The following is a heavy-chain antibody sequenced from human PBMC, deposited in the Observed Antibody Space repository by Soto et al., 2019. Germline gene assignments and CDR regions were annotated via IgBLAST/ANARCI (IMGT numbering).Heavy chain of an antibody. CDR1: GGSFSGYY. CDR3: ARESIAALDY. Sequence: NPSETLSLTCAVYGGSFSGYYWSWTRQPPGKGLEWIGEINHSGSTNYNPSLKSRVTISVDTSKNQFSLKLSSVTAADTAVYYCARESIAALDYWGQGTLVTVSS. CDR2: INHSGST. V-gene: IGHV4-34*01. D-gene: IGHD6-6*01. J-gene: IGHJ4*02.